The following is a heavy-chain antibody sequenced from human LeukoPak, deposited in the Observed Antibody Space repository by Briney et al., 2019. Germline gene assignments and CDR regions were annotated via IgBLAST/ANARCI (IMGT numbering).Heavy chain of an antibody. CDR3: ARGLYCGGDCYRPRAEYFQH. V-gene: IGHV3-33*01. CDR2: IWYDGSNK. CDR1: GFTLSSYG. Sequence: GGSLRLSCAASGFTLSSYGMHWVRQAPGKGLEWVAVIWYDGSNKHYADSVKGRFTISRDNSKNTLYLQMNSLRAEDTAVYYCARGLYCGGDCYRPRAEYFQHWGQGTLVTVSS. J-gene: IGHJ1*01. D-gene: IGHD2-21*02.